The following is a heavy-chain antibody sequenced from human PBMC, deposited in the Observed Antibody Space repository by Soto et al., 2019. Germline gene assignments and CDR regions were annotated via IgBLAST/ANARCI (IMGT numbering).Heavy chain of an antibody. CDR3: ARAGMTTASYYYYGMDV. Sequence: GASVKVSCKASGYTFTGYYMHWVRQAPGQGLEWMGWINPNSGGTNYAQKFQGWVTMTRDTSISTAYMELSRLRSDDTAVYYCARAGMTTASYYYYGMDVWGQGTTVTVSS. D-gene: IGHD4-4*01. CDR1: GYTFTGYY. J-gene: IGHJ6*02. V-gene: IGHV1-2*04. CDR2: INPNSGGT.